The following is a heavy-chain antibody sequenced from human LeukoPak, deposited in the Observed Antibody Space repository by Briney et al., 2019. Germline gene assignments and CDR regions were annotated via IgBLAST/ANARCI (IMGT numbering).Heavy chain of an antibody. CDR2: IHHSGST. D-gene: IGHD5-12*01. Sequence: SETLSLTCAVSGGSISSGGYSWSWIRQPPGKGLEWIGYIHHSGSTNYNPSLKSRVTISVDRSKNQFSLKLSSVTAADTAVYYCATEVATVKYFDYWGQGTLVTVSS. V-gene: IGHV4-30-2*01. CDR3: ATEVATVKYFDY. CDR1: GGSISSGGYS. J-gene: IGHJ4*02.